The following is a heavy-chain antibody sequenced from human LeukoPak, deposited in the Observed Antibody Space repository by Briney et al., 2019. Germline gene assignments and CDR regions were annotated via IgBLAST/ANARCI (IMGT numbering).Heavy chain of an antibody. CDR2: IIPIFGTA. CDR1: GGTFSSYA. J-gene: IGHJ3*02. Sequence: GASLKVSCKASGGTFSSYAISWVRQTPGQGLEWMGEIIPIFGTANYAQKFQGRVTITADESTSTAYMELSSLRSEDTAVYYRAREGYYDSSATNAFDIWGQGTMVTVSS. V-gene: IGHV1-69*13. D-gene: IGHD3-22*01. CDR3: AREGYYDSSATNAFDI.